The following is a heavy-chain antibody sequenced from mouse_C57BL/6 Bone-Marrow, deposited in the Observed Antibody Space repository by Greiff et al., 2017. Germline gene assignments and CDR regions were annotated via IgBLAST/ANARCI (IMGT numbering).Heavy chain of an antibody. Sequence: QVQLKESGAELVRPGTSVTVSCKASGYAFTNYLIEWVKQRPGQGLEWIGVINPGSGGTNYNEKFKGKATLTADKSSSTSYMQLSRLTSEDSAVYFCARMGPYYFDYGGQGTTLTVSS. CDR2: INPGSGGT. V-gene: IGHV1-54*01. D-gene: IGHD4-1*01. J-gene: IGHJ2*01. CDR3: ARMGPYYFDY. CDR1: GYAFTNYL.